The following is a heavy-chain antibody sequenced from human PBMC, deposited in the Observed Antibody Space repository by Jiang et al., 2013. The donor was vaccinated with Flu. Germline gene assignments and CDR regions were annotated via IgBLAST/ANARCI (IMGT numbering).Heavy chain of an antibody. D-gene: IGHD6-6*01. J-gene: IGHJ2*01. CDR3: ARDGRLRQPWARGPYWYFDL. V-gene: IGHV3-30*03. CDR2: ISFDGSNK. CDR1: GFTFSNYI. Sequence: QLVESGGGVVQPGRSPRLSCAASGFTFSNYIMNWVRQAPGKGLEWVAVISFDGSNKYYADPVKGRFTISRDNSMSTLYLQMNSLRVEDAAIYYCARDGRLRQPWARGPYWYFDLWGRGTLVTVSS.